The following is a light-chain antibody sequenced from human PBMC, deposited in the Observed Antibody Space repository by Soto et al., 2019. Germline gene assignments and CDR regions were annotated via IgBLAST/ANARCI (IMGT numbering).Light chain of an antibody. V-gene: IGKV3-11*01. CDR1: QSVGSQ. CDR2: DTF. CDR3: QQYGGSTLCS. Sequence: LYPGEIATLSCRASQSVGSQLAWFQHKPGQAPRLLIYDTFNRATGIPARFSGSGSGTDFTLTTSRLDPEDFAVYFCQQYGGSTLCSFGPGTKVDIK. J-gene: IGKJ2*02.